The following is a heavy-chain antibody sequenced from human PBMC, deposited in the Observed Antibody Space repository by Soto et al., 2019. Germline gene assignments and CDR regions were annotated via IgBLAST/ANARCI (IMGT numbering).Heavy chain of an antibody. J-gene: IGHJ6*02. D-gene: IGHD2-2*01. CDR2: IDWDDDK. CDR1: GFSLSTSGMC. CDR3: ARIPIVVVPAAIRNPYYYYYGMDV. Sequence: ESGPTLVNPTQTLTLTCTFSGFSLSTSGMCVSWIRQPPGKALEWLALIDWDDDKYYSTSLKTRLTISKDTSKNQVVLTMTNMDPVDTATYYCARIPIVVVPAAIRNPYYYYYGMDVWGQGTTVTVSS. V-gene: IGHV2-70*01.